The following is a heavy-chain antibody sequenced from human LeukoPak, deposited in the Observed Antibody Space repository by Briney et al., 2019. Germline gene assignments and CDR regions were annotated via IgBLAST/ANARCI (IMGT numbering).Heavy chain of an antibody. CDR1: GYNFTCFA. Sequence: ASVKGSCKASGYNFTCFAMDWVGPAPRPRLGWVGWIKAGNGNTKYSQKFQGRVTITRDTSASTAYMELSSLRSEDTAVHYCARGKGLYYDFWSGFLNYWGQGTLVTVSS. CDR3: ARGKGLYYDFWSGFLNY. J-gene: IGHJ4*02. D-gene: IGHD3-3*01. V-gene: IGHV1-3*01. CDR2: IKAGNGNT.